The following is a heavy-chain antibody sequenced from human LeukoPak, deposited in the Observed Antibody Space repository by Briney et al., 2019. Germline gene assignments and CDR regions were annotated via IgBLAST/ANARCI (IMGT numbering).Heavy chain of an antibody. J-gene: IGHJ4*02. Sequence: GGSLRLSCAASGFTFSSYWMHWVRQAPGKGLVWVSRINSDGSSTSYADSVKGRFTISGDNAKNTLYLQMNSLRAEDTAVYYCARQGGYSGYDPDYWGQGILVTVSS. D-gene: IGHD5-12*01. CDR3: ARQGGYSGYDPDY. CDR2: INSDGSST. V-gene: IGHV3-74*01. CDR1: GFTFSSYW.